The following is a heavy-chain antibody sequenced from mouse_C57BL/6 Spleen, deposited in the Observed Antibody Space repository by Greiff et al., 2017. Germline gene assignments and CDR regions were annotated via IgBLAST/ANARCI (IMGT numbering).Heavy chain of an antibody. D-gene: IGHD3-1*01. CDR1: GYTFTSYW. V-gene: IGHV1-50*01. CDR2: IDPSDSYT. CDR3: ARSHSSYYAMDY. J-gene: IGHJ4*01. Sequence: QVQLQQPGAELVKPGASVKLSCKASGYTFTSYWMQWVKQRPGQGLEWIGEIDPSDSYTNYNQKFKGKATLTVDTSSSTAYMQLSSLTSEDSAVYYCARSHSSYYAMDYWGQGTSVTVSS.